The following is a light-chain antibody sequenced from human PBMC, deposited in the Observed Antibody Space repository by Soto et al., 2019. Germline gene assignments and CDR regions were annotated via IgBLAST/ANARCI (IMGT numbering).Light chain of an antibody. Sequence: DIQMTQSPSTLSASVGDRVTITCRASQSISSWLAWYQQKPGKAPKPLIYKASILESGVPSRFSGSGSGTEFTLTISSLQPDDFATYYCQQYNSYPSFGGGTKVESK. V-gene: IGKV1-5*03. CDR3: QQYNSYPS. CDR1: QSISSW. CDR2: KAS. J-gene: IGKJ4*01.